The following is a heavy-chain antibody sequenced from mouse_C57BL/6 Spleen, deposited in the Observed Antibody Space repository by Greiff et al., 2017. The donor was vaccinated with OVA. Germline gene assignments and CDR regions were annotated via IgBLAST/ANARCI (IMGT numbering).Heavy chain of an antibody. V-gene: IGHV1-80*01. CDR1: GYAFSSYW. CDR2: IYPGDGDT. D-gene: IGHD2-5*01. Sequence: QVQLQQSGAELVKPGASVKISCKASGYAFSSYWMNWVKQRPGKGLEWIGEIYPGDGDTNYNGKFKGKATLTADKSSSTAYMQLSSLTSEDSAVYCCARGYSNPYAMDYWGQATTVTVSS. J-gene: IGHJ4*01. CDR3: ARGYSNPYAMDY.